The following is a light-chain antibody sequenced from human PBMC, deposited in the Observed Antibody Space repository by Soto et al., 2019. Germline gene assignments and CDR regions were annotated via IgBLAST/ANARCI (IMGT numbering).Light chain of an antibody. CDR2: GAS. V-gene: IGKV3-15*01. CDR1: QSVRST. J-gene: IGKJ1*01. CDR3: QQYNNWPPRT. Sequence: ELVLTQSPATLSVSPGDIATLSRRSNQSVRSTLAWYQPRPGQAPRLLIYGASTRAAGVPARFSGSASGTEFTLTISSLQSEDLAVYYCQQYNNWPPRTVGQGNQGDI.